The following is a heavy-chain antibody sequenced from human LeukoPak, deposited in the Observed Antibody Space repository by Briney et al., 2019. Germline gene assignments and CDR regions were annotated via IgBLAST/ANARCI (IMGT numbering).Heavy chain of an antibody. CDR2: ITSSSTNI. Sequence: GGSLRLSCAASGFTFSSYSMNWVRQAPGKGLEWVSYITSSSTNIYYADSVKGRFTISRDNAKNSLYLQMNSLRAEDTAVYYCAYSYGPYYYDYRGQGTLVTVSS. J-gene: IGHJ4*02. CDR3: AYSYGPYYYDY. D-gene: IGHD5-18*01. V-gene: IGHV3-48*01. CDR1: GFTFSSYS.